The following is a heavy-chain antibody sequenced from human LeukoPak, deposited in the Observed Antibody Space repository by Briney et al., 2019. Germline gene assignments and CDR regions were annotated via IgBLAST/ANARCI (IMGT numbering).Heavy chain of an antibody. CDR2: IYYSGST. CDR3: ARGGGNSSIVLDY. Sequence: PSETLSLTCTVSGGSISSYYWSWIRQPPGKGLEGIGYIYYSGSTNYNPSLKSRVTISVDTSKNQFTLKLSSVTAADTAVYYCARGGGNSSIVLDYWGQGTLVTVSS. CDR1: GGSISSYY. J-gene: IGHJ4*02. D-gene: IGHD4-23*01. V-gene: IGHV4-59*01.